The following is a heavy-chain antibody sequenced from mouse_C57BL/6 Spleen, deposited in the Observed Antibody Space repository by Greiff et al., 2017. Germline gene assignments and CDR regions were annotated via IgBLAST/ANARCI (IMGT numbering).Heavy chain of an antibody. CDR1: GYTFTSYW. D-gene: IGHD1-1*01. V-gene: IGHV1-55*01. Sequence: QVQLQQPGAELVKPGASVKMSCKASGYTFTSYWLTWVKQRPGQGLEWIGDIYPGSGSTNYNAKFKSKATLTVYTSSSTAYMQLSSLTSEDSAVYYWVRGSNYYGSSYAMDYWGQGTSVTVSS. CDR2: IYPGSGST. J-gene: IGHJ4*01. CDR3: VRGSNYYGSSYAMDY.